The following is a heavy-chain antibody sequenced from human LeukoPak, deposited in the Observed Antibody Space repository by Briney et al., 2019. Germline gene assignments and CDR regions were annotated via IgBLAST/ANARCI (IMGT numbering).Heavy chain of an antibody. V-gene: IGHV1-24*01. D-gene: IGHD2-21*02. CDR3: VTDRARLFWYFDL. CDR1: GSTLSDLS. CDR2: SGPEDGET. Sequence: GASVKVSCKVSGSTLSDLSIHWVRQAPGKGLEYVGGSGPEDGETFHAQNFQGRVTMTEDTSIDTAYMELSRLRSEDTAVYYCVTDRARLFWYFDLWGRGTLVTVSS. J-gene: IGHJ2*01.